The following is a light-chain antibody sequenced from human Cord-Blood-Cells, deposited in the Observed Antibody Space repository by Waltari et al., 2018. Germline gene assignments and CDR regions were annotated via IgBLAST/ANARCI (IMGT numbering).Light chain of an antibody. CDR2: GAS. CDR3: QQYGSSTYS. Sequence: EIVLTQSPRTLSLSPGERATLSCRASQSVSSSYLAWYQQKPGKAPRLLIYGASSRATGIPDRFSGSGSGTDFTLTISRLEPEDFAVYYCQQYGSSTYSFGQGTKLEIK. J-gene: IGKJ2*03. CDR1: QSVSSSY. V-gene: IGKV3-20*01.